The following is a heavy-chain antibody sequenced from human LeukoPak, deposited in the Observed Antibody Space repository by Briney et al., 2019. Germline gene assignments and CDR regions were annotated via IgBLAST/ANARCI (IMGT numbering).Heavy chain of an antibody. V-gene: IGHV5-51*01. CDR1: GYSFTSYW. J-gene: IGHJ4*02. Sequence: GESLKISCKGSGYSFTSYWIGWVRQMPGKGLEWMGIIYPGDSDTRYSPSFQGQVTISADKSISTAYLQWSSLKASDTAMYYCARQQCYYGSGSYSDYWGQGTLVTVSS. CDR2: IYPGDSDT. CDR3: ARQQCYYGSGSYSDY. D-gene: IGHD3-10*01.